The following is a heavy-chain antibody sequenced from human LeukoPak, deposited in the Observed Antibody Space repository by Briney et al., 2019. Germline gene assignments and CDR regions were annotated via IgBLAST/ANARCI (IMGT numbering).Heavy chain of an antibody. D-gene: IGHD5-24*01. V-gene: IGHV3-48*03. Sequence: PGGSLRLSCAASGFTFSSYEMNWVRQAPGKGLEWVSYISSSGSTIYYADSVKGRFTISRDNAKNSLYLQMNSLRAEDTAVYYCARDGRDGYNYGPYYFDYWDQGTLVTVSS. CDR1: GFTFSSYE. CDR2: ISSSGSTI. J-gene: IGHJ4*02. CDR3: ARDGRDGYNYGPYYFDY.